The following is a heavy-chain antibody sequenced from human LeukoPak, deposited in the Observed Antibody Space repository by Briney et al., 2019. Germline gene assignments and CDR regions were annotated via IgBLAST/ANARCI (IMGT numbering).Heavy chain of an antibody. J-gene: IGHJ6*04. CDR1: GGTFSSYA. D-gene: IGHD2-2*01. CDR2: IIPIFGTA. Sequence: SAKVFCKASGGTFSSYAISWLRQAPGQGLEWMGGIIPIFGTANYAQKFQGRVTITAVESTSTAYMELSSLRSEDTAVYYCARSHIVVVPAAISYYYYYGMDVWGKGTTVTVSS. CDR3: ARSHIVVVPAAISYYYYYGMDV. V-gene: IGHV1-69*01.